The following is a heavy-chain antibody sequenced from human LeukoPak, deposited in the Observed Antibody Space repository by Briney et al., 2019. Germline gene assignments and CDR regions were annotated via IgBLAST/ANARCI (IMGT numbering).Heavy chain of an antibody. J-gene: IGHJ3*02. Sequence: PGGSLRLSCAAPGFTFSSYAMSWVRQAPGKGLEWVSAISGSGGSTYYADSVKGRFTISRDNSKNTLYLQMNSLRAEDTAVYYCAKGYCSGGSCYSFGAFDIWGQGTMVTVSS. CDR1: GFTFSSYA. CDR2: ISGSGGST. D-gene: IGHD2-15*01. CDR3: AKGYCSGGSCYSFGAFDI. V-gene: IGHV3-23*01.